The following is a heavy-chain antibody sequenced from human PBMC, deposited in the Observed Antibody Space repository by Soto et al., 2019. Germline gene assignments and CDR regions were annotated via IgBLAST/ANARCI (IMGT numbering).Heavy chain of an antibody. Sequence: GGSLRLSCAASGFTFSSYGMHWVRQAPGKGLEWVAVIWYDGSNKYYADSVKGRFTISRDNSKNTLYLQMNSLRAEDTAVYYCASTYYYGSGSYRGRDYWGQGTLVTVSS. CDR3: ASTYYYGSGSYRGRDY. CDR1: GFTFSSYG. D-gene: IGHD3-10*01. J-gene: IGHJ4*02. CDR2: IWYDGSNK. V-gene: IGHV3-33*01.